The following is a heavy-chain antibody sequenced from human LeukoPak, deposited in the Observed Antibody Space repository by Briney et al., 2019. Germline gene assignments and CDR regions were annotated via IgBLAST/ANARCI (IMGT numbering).Heavy chain of an antibody. D-gene: IGHD3-22*01. Sequence: GGSLRLSCAASGFTFSSSWMTWVRQAPGKGLEWLASIKGDGSDKNYVDSVKGRFTISRDNAKNSLFLQMNSLRAEDTAVYYCARDRYDSSGYYGISDYWGQGTLVTVSS. J-gene: IGHJ4*02. V-gene: IGHV3-7*01. CDR1: GFTFSSSW. CDR3: ARDRYDSSGYYGISDY. CDR2: IKGDGSDK.